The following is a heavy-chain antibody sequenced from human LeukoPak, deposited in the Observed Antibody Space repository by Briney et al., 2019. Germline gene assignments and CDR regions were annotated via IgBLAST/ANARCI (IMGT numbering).Heavy chain of an antibody. Sequence: SETLSLTCAVYGGSFSGYYWSWMRQPPGKGLEWIWEINHSGSTNYNPSLKSRVTISVDTSKNQFSLKLSSVTAADTAVYYCARAHVDIVATITDWGQGTLVTVSS. CDR3: ARAHVDIVATITD. CDR1: GGSFSGYY. D-gene: IGHD5-12*01. CDR2: INHSGST. V-gene: IGHV4-34*01. J-gene: IGHJ4*02.